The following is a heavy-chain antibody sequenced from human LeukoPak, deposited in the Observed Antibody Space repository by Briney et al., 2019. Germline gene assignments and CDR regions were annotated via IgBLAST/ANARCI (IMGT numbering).Heavy chain of an antibody. CDR1: IDSFSNYH. CDR3: ARGQGATVPQVGKNWFDP. J-gene: IGHJ5*02. CDR2: VNESGGT. Sequence: PSETLSVTCAVYIDSFSNYHWNWIRQTPAKGMEWIGEVNESGGTNISPSLRSRVILSVDTSNNQFSLKLISVTVADTAIYYCARGQGATVPQVGKNWFDPWGQGTRVTVSS. D-gene: IGHD1-26*01. V-gene: IGHV4-34*01.